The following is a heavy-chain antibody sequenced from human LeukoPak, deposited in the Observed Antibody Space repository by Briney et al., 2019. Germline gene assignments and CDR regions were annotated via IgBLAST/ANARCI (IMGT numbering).Heavy chain of an antibody. CDR2: IISNRGST. CDR3: ARVGTMFDY. J-gene: IGHJ4*02. V-gene: IGHV3-64*01. D-gene: IGHD4/OR15-4a*01. Sequence: LEYFSAIISNRGSTYYANSVQGRFTISRDNSKNTLYLQMGSLRAEDMAVYYCARVGTMFDYWGQGTLVTVSS.